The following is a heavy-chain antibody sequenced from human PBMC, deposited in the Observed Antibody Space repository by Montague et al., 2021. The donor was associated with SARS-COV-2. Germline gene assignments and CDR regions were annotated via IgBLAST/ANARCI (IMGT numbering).Heavy chain of an antibody. V-gene: IGHV3-33*01. CDR1: GFSFRNYG. CDR3: ARDRLDILSPGKGMDV. Sequence: SLRLSWAASGFSFRNYGMNWVRQAPGKGLEWVVVIWFGGRKKYYADSVEGRFTVSRDNSKNTLYLEMNSLRAEDTGVYYCARDRLDILSPGKGMDVWGQGTTVTVSS. CDR2: IWFGGRKK. J-gene: IGHJ6*02. D-gene: IGHD3-9*01.